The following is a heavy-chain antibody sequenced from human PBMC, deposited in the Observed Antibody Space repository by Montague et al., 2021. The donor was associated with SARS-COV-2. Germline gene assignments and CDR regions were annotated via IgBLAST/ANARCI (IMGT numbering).Heavy chain of an antibody. CDR3: AREDRWNWFDP. J-gene: IGHJ5*02. CDR2: IYYGGTT. Sequence: SETLSLTCSVSGGSISSDYWSWIRQSPGKGLEWIGYIYYGGTTNYNPSLKSRVTFSVDTSKNQFSLKLISVTAADTAVYFCAREDRWNWFDPWGQGVLVTVSS. D-gene: IGHD5-24*01. CDR1: GGSISSDY. V-gene: IGHV4-59*01.